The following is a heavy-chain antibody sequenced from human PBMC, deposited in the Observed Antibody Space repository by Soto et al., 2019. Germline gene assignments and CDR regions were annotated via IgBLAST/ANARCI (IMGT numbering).Heavy chain of an antibody. CDR2: INHSGST. CDR1: GGSFSGYY. J-gene: IGHJ6*02. V-gene: IGHV4-34*01. Sequence: SETLSLTCAVYGGSFSGYYWSWIRQPPGKGLEWIGEINHSGSTNYNPSLKSRVTISVDTSKNQFSLKLSSVTAADTAVYYCARNGSYYDFWSGYYFGGGMDVWGQGTTVTVS. D-gene: IGHD3-3*01. CDR3: ARNGSYYDFWSGYYFGGGMDV.